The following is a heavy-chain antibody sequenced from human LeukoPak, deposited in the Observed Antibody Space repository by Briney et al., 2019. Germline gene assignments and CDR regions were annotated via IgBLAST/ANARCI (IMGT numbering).Heavy chain of an antibody. Sequence: QTGGSLRLSCAASGFTFSTYWMHWARQVPGKGLVWVSRINSNGNTTPYADSVKGRFTISRDNAKNTLFLQMNSLRAEDTAVYYCAKWGDYDVLTGYYVSDYWGQGTLVTVSS. CDR2: INSNGNTT. D-gene: IGHD3-9*01. CDR1: GFTFSTYW. CDR3: AKWGDYDVLTGYYVSDY. V-gene: IGHV3-74*01. J-gene: IGHJ4*02.